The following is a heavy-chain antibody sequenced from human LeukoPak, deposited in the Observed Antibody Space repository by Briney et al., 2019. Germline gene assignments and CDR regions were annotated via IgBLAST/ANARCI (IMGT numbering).Heavy chain of an antibody. J-gene: IGHJ4*02. CDR3: ARDRGDIVVVPAAIYYFDY. CDR1: GFTFSSYA. D-gene: IGHD2-2*01. Sequence: GGSLRLSCAASGFTFSSYAMHWVRQAPGKGLEYVSAISSNGGSTYYANSVKGRFTISRDNSKNTLYLQMGSLRAEDMAVYYCARDRGDIVVVPAAIYYFDYWGQGTLVTVSS. CDR2: ISSNGGST. V-gene: IGHV3-64*01.